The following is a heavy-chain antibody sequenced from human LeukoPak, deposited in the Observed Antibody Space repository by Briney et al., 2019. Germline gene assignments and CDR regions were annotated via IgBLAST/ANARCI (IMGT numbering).Heavy chain of an antibody. CDR1: GYTFTSYD. CDR3: ARDPGYGDSRFDY. CDR2: IIPIFGTA. V-gene: IGHV1-69*06. D-gene: IGHD4-17*01. Sequence: SVKVSCKASGYTFTSYDISWVRQAPGQGLEWMGGIIPIFGTANYAQKFQGRVTITADKSTSTAYMELSSLRSEDTAVYYCARDPGYGDSRFDYWGQGTLVTVSS. J-gene: IGHJ4*02.